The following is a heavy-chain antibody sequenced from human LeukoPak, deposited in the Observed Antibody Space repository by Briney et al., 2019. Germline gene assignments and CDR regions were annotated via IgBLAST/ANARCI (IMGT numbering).Heavy chain of an antibody. V-gene: IGHV1-18*01. CDR3: ARDPLPPTLGGHFYYGMDV. D-gene: IGHD3-16*01. CDR1: GYTFTSYG. J-gene: IGHJ6*02. CDR2: ISTYNGNT. Sequence: ASVKVSCKASGYTFTSYGISWVRQAPGQGLEWMGWISTYNGNTNYAQKFQGSVTMTTDTSTSTAYMELRSLRIDDTAVYYCARDPLPPTLGGHFYYGMDVWGQGTTVTVSS.